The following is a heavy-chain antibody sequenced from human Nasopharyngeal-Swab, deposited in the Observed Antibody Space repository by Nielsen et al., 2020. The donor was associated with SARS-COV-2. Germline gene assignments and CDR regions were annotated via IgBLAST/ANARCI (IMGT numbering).Heavy chain of an antibody. V-gene: IGHV3-48*01. D-gene: IGHD1-26*01. CDR3: VREFEATGATYLDY. J-gene: IGHJ4*02. CDR1: GFSSSDYS. CDR2: TTSSSSTR. Sequence: GGSLRLSCAASGFSSSDYSMDWVRQAPGKGLEWVSYTTSSSSTRYYADSVKGRFTVSRDNAKNSLYLQMSSLRGEDTAVYYCVREFEATGATYLDYWGLGTLVTVSS.